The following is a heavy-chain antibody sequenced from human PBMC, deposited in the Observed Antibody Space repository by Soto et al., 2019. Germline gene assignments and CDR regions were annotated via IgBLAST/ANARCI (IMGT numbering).Heavy chain of an antibody. Sequence: LTLTCSGSGGCRGGKECSWIRQSPDKGLEWLGYVFYGGTDYNPSLGGRVSMSVETSKSQFSLKLTSVTVADTAVYYCASYRGALYFESWGPGILVTRSS. J-gene: IGHJ4*02. D-gene: IGHD3-16*01. CDR3: ASYRGALYFES. CDR2: VFYGGT. CDR1: GGCRGGKE. V-gene: IGHV4-59*01.